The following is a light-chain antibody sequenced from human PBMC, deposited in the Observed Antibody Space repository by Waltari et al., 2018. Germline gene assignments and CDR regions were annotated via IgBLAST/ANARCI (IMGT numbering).Light chain of an antibody. CDR2: KAS. V-gene: IGKV1-5*03. CDR3: QQYKSPPWT. J-gene: IGKJ1*01. CDR1: PSIRSC. Sequence: DIQMTQSPSTLSAPVGDRVTITCRASPSIRSCLAWYQQKPGKAPKLLISKASTLESGVPSRFSGSGSGTEFTLTISSLQPDDFATYHCQQYKSPPWTFGQGTKVEIK.